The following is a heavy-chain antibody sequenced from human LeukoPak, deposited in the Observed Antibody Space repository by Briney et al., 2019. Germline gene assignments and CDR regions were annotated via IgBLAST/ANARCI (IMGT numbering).Heavy chain of an antibody. CDR2: FDPEDGET. V-gene: IGHV1-24*01. J-gene: IGHJ5*02. CDR3: ATSYTILTGYKSVQSWFNP. Sequence: ASVKVSCKVSGYTLTELSMHWVRQAPGKGLGGRGGFDPEDGETIYAQKFQGRVTMTEDPSTDTAYMELSSLRSEDTAVYYCATSYTILTGYKSVQSWFNPWGQGTLVTVSS. CDR1: GYTLTELS. D-gene: IGHD3-9*01.